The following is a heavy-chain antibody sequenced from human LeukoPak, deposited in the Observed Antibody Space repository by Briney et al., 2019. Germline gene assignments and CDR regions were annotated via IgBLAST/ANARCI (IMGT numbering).Heavy chain of an antibody. J-gene: IGHJ4*02. CDR1: GFTVSSNY. CDR3: ARHILKMYYFDY. CDR2: IYSGGST. V-gene: IGHV3-66*04. Sequence: GGSLRLSCAASGFTVSSNYMSWVRQAPGKGLEWVSVIYSGGSTYYADSVKGRFTISRDNSKNTLYLQMNSLRAEDTAVYYCARHILKMYYFDYWGQGTLVTVSS.